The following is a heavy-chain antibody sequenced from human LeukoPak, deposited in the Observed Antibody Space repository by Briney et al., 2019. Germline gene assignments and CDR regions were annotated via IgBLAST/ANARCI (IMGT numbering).Heavy chain of an antibody. Sequence: ASVKVSCKASGGTFSSYAISWVRQAPGQGLEWMGGIIPIFGTANYAQKFQGRVTITADESTSTAYMELSSLRSEDTAVYYCARDGYSSGWHGANFDYWGQGTLVTVSS. CDR1: GGTFSSYA. D-gene: IGHD6-19*01. J-gene: IGHJ4*02. V-gene: IGHV1-69*13. CDR3: ARDGYSSGWHGANFDY. CDR2: IIPIFGTA.